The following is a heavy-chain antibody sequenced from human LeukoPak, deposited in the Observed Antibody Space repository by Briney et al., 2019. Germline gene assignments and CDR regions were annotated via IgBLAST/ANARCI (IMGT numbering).Heavy chain of an antibody. Sequence: ASVKVSCKASGYTFTGYYMHWVRQAPGQGLEWMGWINPNSGGTNYAQKFQGRVTITADKSTSTAYMELSSLRSEDTAVYYCARARIQLWSLDYWGQGTLVTVSS. CDR1: GYTFTGYY. D-gene: IGHD5-18*01. J-gene: IGHJ4*02. CDR2: INPNSGGT. V-gene: IGHV1-2*02. CDR3: ARARIQLWSLDY.